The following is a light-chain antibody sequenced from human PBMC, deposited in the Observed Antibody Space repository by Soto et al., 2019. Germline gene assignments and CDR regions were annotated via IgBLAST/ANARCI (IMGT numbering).Light chain of an antibody. J-gene: IGKJ1*01. Sequence: EIVLTQSPATLSVSPGERATLSCRASQSLSKSLVWYQQKPGQAPRLLIDGASNRATGIPARFSGSGSGTEFTLTISRLQSEDFAVYYCQQYSNWPTTFGQGTKVDIK. CDR1: QSLSKS. CDR3: QQYSNWPTT. V-gene: IGKV3-15*01. CDR2: GAS.